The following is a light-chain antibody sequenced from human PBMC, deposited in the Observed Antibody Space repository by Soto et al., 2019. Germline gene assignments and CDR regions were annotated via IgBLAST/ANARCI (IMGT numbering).Light chain of an antibody. CDR2: KAS. V-gene: IGKV1-5*03. CDR3: QHYNTYSRA. CDR1: QSISTW. J-gene: IGKJ1*01. Sequence: DIQMTQSPSTLSASVGDRITITCRASQSISTWLAWYQQKPGKAPKLLIYKASSLQSGVPSRFSGSGSGTEFTLTIISLQPDDFATDSCQHYNTYSRAFGQGTKVEIK.